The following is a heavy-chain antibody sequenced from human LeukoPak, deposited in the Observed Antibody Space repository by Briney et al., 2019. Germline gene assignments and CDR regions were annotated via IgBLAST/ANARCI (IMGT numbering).Heavy chain of an antibody. Sequence: GGSLRLSCAASGFTFSDYALGWVRQAPGRGLEWVATLSGSGAGTYYSDSVQGRFTISRDNSRRTLFLQMNSLRAEDTAFYYCAKAELGVDTFFDYWGQGTLVTVSS. D-gene: IGHD3-3*01. J-gene: IGHJ4*02. CDR2: LSGSGAGT. CDR3: AKAELGVDTFFDY. V-gene: IGHV3-23*01. CDR1: GFTFSDYA.